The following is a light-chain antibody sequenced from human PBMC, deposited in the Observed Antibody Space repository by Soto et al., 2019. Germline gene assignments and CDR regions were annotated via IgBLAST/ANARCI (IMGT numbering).Light chain of an antibody. J-gene: IGLJ1*01. CDR1: SSDVGGYNY. Sequence: ITISCTGTSSDVGGYNYVSWYQHHPGKAPKLMIFDVSNRPSGVSNRFSGSKSGNTASLTISGLQPEDEADYYCSSYTTSNTRQIVFGTGTKV. CDR3: SSYTTSNTRQIV. V-gene: IGLV2-14*03. CDR2: DVS.